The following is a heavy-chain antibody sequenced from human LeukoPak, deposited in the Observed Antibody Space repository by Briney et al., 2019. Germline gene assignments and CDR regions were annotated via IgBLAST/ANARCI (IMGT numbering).Heavy chain of an antibody. V-gene: IGHV1-2*02. CDR1: GYTFTRYY. Sequence: ASVKVSCKASGYTFTRYYMHWVRQAPGHGLEWMGWINPNSGGTNYAQKFRGRVTMTRDTSISTAYMELSRLRSDDTAVYYCARDMGYCSSASCYYYFDYWGQGTLVTVSS. CDR3: ARDMGYCSSASCYYYFDY. J-gene: IGHJ4*02. D-gene: IGHD2-2*01. CDR2: INPNSGGT.